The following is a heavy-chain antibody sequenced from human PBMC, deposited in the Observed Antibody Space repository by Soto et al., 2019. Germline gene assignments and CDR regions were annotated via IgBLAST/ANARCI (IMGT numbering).Heavy chain of an antibody. Sequence: ASVKVSCKASGYTFTAYYMHWVRQAPGQGLEWMGWINPNSGGTNYAQKFQGRVTMTRDASISTAYMDLSRLTSDDTAVYYCARDSHYLGSSGYYQGAHDYWGQGTLVTVSS. V-gene: IGHV1-2*02. D-gene: IGHD3-22*01. CDR2: INPNSGGT. CDR1: GYTFTAYY. CDR3: ARDSHYLGSSGYYQGAHDY. J-gene: IGHJ4*02.